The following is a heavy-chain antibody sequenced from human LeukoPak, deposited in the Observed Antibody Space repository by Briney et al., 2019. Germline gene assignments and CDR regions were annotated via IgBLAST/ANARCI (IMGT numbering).Heavy chain of an antibody. Sequence: ASVKVSCKASGYTFTGYYIHWVRQAPGQGLEWMGWIKPSSGDTRYAQKFQGRVTMTRDTSINTAYMEMSRLTSDDTAMYSCARRYCSSISCYSDYWGQGTLVTVSS. CDR3: ARRYCSSISCYSDY. V-gene: IGHV1-2*02. J-gene: IGHJ4*02. D-gene: IGHD2-2*01. CDR1: GYTFTGYY. CDR2: IKPSSGDT.